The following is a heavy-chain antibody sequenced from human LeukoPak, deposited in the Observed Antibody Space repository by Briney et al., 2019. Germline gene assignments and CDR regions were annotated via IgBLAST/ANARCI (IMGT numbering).Heavy chain of an antibody. V-gene: IGHV1-46*01. J-gene: IGHJ3*02. CDR2: INPSGGST. CDR1: GYTFTSYY. D-gene: IGHD3-9*01. CDR3: ARDRRYFDWLLSIRDAFDI. Sequence: GASVKVSCKASGYTFTSYYMHWVRQAPGQGLEWMGIINPSGGSTSYAQKVQGRVTMTTDTSTNTAYMELRSLRSDDTAVYYRARDRRYFDWLLSIRDAFDIWGQGTMVTVSS.